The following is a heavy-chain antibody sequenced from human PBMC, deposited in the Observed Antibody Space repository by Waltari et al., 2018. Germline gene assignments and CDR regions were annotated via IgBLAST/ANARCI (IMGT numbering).Heavy chain of an antibody. CDR1: GFRIGDYG. D-gene: IGHD6-19*01. CDR3: ARGYVSGSVYF. Sequence: EVQLVESGGGLVQPGRSLRLSCTASGFRIGDYGMTWVRQAPGQGLQWVSLIRSKAHGATTAYAASVKGRFTISRDDSKNIAYLQMDSLKTEDTAVYYCARGYVSGSVYFWGQGTQVTVAS. J-gene: IGHJ4*02. V-gene: IGHV3-49*04. CDR2: IRSKAHGATT.